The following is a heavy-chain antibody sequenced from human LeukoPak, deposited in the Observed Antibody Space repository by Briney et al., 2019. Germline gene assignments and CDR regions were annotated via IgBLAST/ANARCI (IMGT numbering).Heavy chain of an antibody. V-gene: IGHV3-53*01. CDR1: GFTVSSNY. CDR3: AREWYYYGSGSSGAFDI. D-gene: IGHD3-10*01. Sequence: GGSLRLSCAASGFTVSSNYMSWVRQAPGKGLEWVSVIYSGGSTYYADSVKGRFTISRDNSKNTLYLQMNSLRAEDTAVYYCAREWYYYGSGSSGAFDIWGQGTMVTVSS. CDR2: IYSGGST. J-gene: IGHJ3*02.